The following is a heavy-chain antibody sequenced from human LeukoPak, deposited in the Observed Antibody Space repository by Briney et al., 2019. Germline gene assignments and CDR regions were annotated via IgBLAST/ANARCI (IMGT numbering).Heavy chain of an antibody. D-gene: IGHD6-19*01. CDR1: GYSISSGYY. CDR2: IYYSGST. J-gene: IGHJ4*02. Sequence: SETLSLTCTVSGYSISSGYYWGWIRQPPGKGLEWIGYIYYSGSTNYNPSLKSRVTISVDTSKNQFSLKLTSVTAADTAVYYCAREGGSGWYYPFDYWGQGTLVTVSS. CDR3: AREGGSGWYYPFDY. V-gene: IGHV4-61*01.